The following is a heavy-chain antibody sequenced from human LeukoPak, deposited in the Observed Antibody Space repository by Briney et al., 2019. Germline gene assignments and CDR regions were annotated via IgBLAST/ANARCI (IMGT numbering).Heavy chain of an antibody. J-gene: IGHJ5*02. CDR1: GGSINNYY. CDR2: IYYSGST. CDR3: ARAIAVAGLAWFDP. Sequence: SETLSLTCTVSGGSINNYYWSWIRQPPGKGLEWIGYIYYSGSTNYNPSLKSRVTISVDTSKNQFSLKLSSVTAADTAVYYCARAIAVAGLAWFDPWGQGTLVTVSS. V-gene: IGHV4-59*01. D-gene: IGHD6-19*01.